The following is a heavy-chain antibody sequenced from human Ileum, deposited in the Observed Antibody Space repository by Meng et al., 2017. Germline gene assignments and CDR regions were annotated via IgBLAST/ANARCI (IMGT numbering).Heavy chain of an antibody. J-gene: IGHJ4*02. CDR2: ISSSGGFV. CDR3: AIGLGYNYGYNYFDF. Sequence: GESLKISCAASGFTFSDYEINWVRQAPGKGLEWVSIISSSGGFVYYAASVKGRFTISRDNTNISLYLQMNSLRDEDTALYYCAIGLGYNYGYNYFDFWGQGTLVTVSS. D-gene: IGHD5-24*01. CDR1: GFTFSDYE. V-gene: IGHV3-48*03.